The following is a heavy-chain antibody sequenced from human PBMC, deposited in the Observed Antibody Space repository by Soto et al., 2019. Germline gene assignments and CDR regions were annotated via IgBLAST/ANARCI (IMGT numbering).Heavy chain of an antibody. Sequence: PGGSLRLSCAASGFTYSSYGMHWVRQAPGGGLEWVAVISYDGSNKYYADSVKGRFTISRDNSKNTLYLQMNSLRAEDTAVYYCAKGPIITMVRGEVSNSYYYMAVWGKGTTVTVSS. D-gene: IGHD3-10*01. CDR1: GFTYSSYG. CDR2: ISYDGSNK. J-gene: IGHJ6*03. V-gene: IGHV3-30*18. CDR3: AKGPIITMVRGEVSNSYYYMAV.